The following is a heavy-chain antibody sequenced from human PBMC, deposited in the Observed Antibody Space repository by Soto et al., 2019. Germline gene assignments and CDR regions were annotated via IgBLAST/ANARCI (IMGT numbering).Heavy chain of an antibody. V-gene: IGHV3-15*01. CDR3: TTALLAYCGGDCYSY. Sequence: SLRLSCAASGFTFSNAWMSWVRQAPGKGLEWVGRIKSKTDGGTTDYAAPVKGRFTISRDDSKNTLYLQMNSLKTEDTAVYYCTTALLAYCGGDCYSYWGQGTLVTVSS. CDR1: GFTFSNAW. CDR2: IKSKTDGGTT. J-gene: IGHJ4*02. D-gene: IGHD2-21*02.